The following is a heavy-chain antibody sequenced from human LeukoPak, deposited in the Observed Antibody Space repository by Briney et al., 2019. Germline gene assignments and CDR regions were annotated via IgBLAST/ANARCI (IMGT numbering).Heavy chain of an antibody. CDR1: GFTFSSYW. V-gene: IGHV3-74*01. CDR2: INSDGSST. Sequence: GGSLRLSCAASGFTFSSYWMHWVRQAPGKGLVWVSRINSDGSSTSYADSVKGRFTISRDNAKNTLYLQMNSLRAEDTAVYYCATSTIFGVVTIPEAFDIWGQGTMVTVSS. J-gene: IGHJ3*02. CDR3: ATSTIFGVVTIPEAFDI. D-gene: IGHD3-3*01.